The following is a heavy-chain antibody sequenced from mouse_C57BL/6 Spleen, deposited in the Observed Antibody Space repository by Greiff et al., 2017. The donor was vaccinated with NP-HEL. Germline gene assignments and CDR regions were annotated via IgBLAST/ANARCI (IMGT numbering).Heavy chain of an antibody. V-gene: IGHV1-5*01. CDR1: GYTFTSYW. J-gene: IGHJ1*03. Sequence: EVQGVESGTVLARPGASVKMSCKTSGYTFTSYWMHWVKQRPGQGLEWIGAIYPGNSDTSYNQKFKGKAKLTAVTSASTAYMELSSLTNEDSAVYYCTKALYYYHDWYFDVWGTGTTVTVSS. CDR3: TKALYYYHDWYFDV. CDR2: IYPGNSDT. D-gene: IGHD1-1*01.